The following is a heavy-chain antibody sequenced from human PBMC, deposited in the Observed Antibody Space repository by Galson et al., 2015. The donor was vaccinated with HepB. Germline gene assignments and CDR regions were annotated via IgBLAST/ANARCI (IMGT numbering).Heavy chain of an antibody. D-gene: IGHD3-22*01. CDR2: ISGSGGST. CDR1: GFTFSRYA. CDR3: AKDIYESSGYHC. J-gene: IGHJ4*02. Sequence: SLRLSCAASGFTFSRYAMGWVRQAPGKGLEWVSAISGSGGSTYYADSVKGRFTISRDNSKNTLYLQMNSLRAEDTAVYYCAKDIYESSGYHCWGQGILVTVSS. V-gene: IGHV3-23*01.